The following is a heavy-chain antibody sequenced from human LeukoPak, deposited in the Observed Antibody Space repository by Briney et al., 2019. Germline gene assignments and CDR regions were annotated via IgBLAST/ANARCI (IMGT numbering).Heavy chain of an antibody. D-gene: IGHD3-10*01. J-gene: IGHJ6*02. V-gene: IGHV1-2*02. CDR1: GYTFTGYY. Sequence: ASVKVSCKASGYTFTGYYMHWVRQAPGQGLEWMGWINPNSGGTNYAQKFQGRVTMTRDTSISTAYMELSRLRSDDTAVYYCARDFPIRGVLGPYYYYGMDVWGQGTTVTVSS. CDR2: INPNSGGT. CDR3: ARDFPIRGVLGPYYYYGMDV.